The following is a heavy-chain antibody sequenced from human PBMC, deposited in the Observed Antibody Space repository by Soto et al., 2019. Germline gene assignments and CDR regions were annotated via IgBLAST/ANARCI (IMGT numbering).Heavy chain of an antibody. D-gene: IGHD2-2*01. CDR1: EFPFSDYT. Sequence: EVQLVESGGGLVKPGGSLRLSCAGSEFPFSDYTMTWVRQAPGKGLEWVSSISRRSVYIYYADSVKGRFTISRDNAKNSLSLLMNSLKAEDTAVYYCARDRRTKGYCSSSSCYASDSWGQETLVTVSS. V-gene: IGHV3-21*02. J-gene: IGHJ4*02. CDR3: ARDRRTKGYCSSSSCYASDS. CDR2: ISRRSVYI.